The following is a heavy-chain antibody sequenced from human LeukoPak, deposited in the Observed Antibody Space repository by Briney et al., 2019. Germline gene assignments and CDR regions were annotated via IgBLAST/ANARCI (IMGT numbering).Heavy chain of an antibody. CDR2: IGDDESKT. J-gene: IGHJ4*02. CDR1: GFTFSNNG. V-gene: IGHV3-30*02. Sequence: GGSLTLSCAASGFTFSNNGMHWLRQAPGKGLEWVAYIGDDESKTDYADSVKGRFTIYRDNYKNTLYLQMNSLRAEDTAVYYCAKCPYGYIDYWGQGTLVSVSS. CDR3: AKCPYGYIDY. D-gene: IGHD3-10*01.